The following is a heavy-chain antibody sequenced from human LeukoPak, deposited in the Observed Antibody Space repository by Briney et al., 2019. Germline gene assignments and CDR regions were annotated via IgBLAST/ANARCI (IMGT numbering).Heavy chain of an antibody. CDR3: ARDNYAGANWFDP. V-gene: IGHV3-23*01. Sequence: GGSLRLSCAASGFTFSSYAMSWVRQAPGKGLEWVSAISGSGGSTSYADAVKGRFTISRDNSRNTLYLQMHSLGAEDTAVYYCARDNYAGANWFDPWGQGTLVTVSS. CDR1: GFTFSSYA. D-gene: IGHD1-7*01. CDR2: ISGSGGST. J-gene: IGHJ5*02.